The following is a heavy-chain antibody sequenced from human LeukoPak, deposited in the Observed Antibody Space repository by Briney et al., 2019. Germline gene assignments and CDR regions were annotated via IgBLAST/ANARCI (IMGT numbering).Heavy chain of an antibody. CDR1: GFTFSSYA. CDR3: AREFGYCTNGVCYNFVGSYYYYGMDV. Sequence: GGSLRLSCAASGFTFSSYAMSWVRQAPGKGLEWVSAISGSGGSTYYADSVKGRFTISRDNSKNTLYLQMNSLRAEDTAVYYCAREFGYCTNGVCYNFVGSYYYYGMDVWGQGTTVTVSS. J-gene: IGHJ6*02. D-gene: IGHD2-8*01. V-gene: IGHV3-23*01. CDR2: ISGSGGST.